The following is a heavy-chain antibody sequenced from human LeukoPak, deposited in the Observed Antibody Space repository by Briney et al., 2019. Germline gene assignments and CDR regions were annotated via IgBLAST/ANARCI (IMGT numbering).Heavy chain of an antibody. Sequence: KASETLSLTCTVSGGSISSSSYYWGWIRQPPGKGLEWIGSIYYSGSTYYNPSLKSRVTISVDTSKNQFSLKLSSVTAADTAVYYCARLVGRVPAAMSSLGFDYWGQGTLVTVSS. J-gene: IGHJ4*02. V-gene: IGHV4-39*01. CDR3: ARLVGRVPAAMSSLGFDY. D-gene: IGHD2-2*01. CDR1: GGSISSSSYY. CDR2: IYYSGST.